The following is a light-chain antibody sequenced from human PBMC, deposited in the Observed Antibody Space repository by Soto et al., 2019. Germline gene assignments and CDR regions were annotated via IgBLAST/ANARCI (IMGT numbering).Light chain of an antibody. CDR3: QQYGSSHYT. V-gene: IGKV3-20*01. Sequence: EIMLTQSPGTLSLSPGERATLSCRASQSFSSSYLAWYQHKPGQAPRLLIYGTSSRATGIPDRFSGSQSGTDFTLTISRLEPEDFAVYYCQQYGSSHYTFGQGTKVRSN. CDR2: GTS. CDR1: QSFSSSY. J-gene: IGKJ2*01.